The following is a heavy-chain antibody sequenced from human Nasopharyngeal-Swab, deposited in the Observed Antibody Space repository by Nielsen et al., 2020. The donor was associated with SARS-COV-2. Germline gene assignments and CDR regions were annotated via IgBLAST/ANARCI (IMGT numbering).Heavy chain of an antibody. V-gene: IGHV3-21*01. Sequence: GESLKISCAASGFNFRRYGLTWVRQAPGQGLEWASSISGSTSHMYYADSVKGRFTISRDNAENSVFLQMTSLRVEDTAVYYCARDGWSAEYFFDYWGQGSLVTVSS. CDR1: GFNFRRYG. CDR3: ARDGWSAEYFFDY. D-gene: IGHD3-3*01. CDR2: ISGSTSHM. J-gene: IGHJ4*02.